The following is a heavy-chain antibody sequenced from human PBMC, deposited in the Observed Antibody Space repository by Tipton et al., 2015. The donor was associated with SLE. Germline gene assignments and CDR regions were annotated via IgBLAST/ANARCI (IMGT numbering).Heavy chain of an antibody. V-gene: IGHV4-61*02. J-gene: IGHJ4*02. CDR2: IYTSGST. CDR1: GCSISSGSYY. CDR3: ARGFPQPNWNYEPFDY. D-gene: IGHD1-7*01. Sequence: TLSLTCTVSGCSISSGSYYWSWIRQPAGKGLEWIGRIYTSGSTKYNPSLKSRVTISVDTSKNQFSLKLSSVTAADTAVYYCARGFPQPNWNYEPFDYWGQGTLVTVSS.